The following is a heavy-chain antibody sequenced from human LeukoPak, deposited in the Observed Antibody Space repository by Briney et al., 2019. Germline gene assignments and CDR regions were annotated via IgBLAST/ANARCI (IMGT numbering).Heavy chain of an antibody. CDR2: IYYSGST. CDR3: ARSPDSSVVDY. Sequence: SETLSLTCSVSGASIRDYYWGWIRQPPGKGLEWIGYIYYSGSTNYNPSLKSRVTISVDTSKNQFSLKLSSVTAADTAVYYCARSPDSSVVDYWGQGTLVTVSS. CDR1: GASIRDYY. J-gene: IGHJ4*02. V-gene: IGHV4-59*08. D-gene: IGHD6-19*01.